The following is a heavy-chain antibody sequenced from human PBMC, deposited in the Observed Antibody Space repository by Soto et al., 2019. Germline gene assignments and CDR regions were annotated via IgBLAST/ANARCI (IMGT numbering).Heavy chain of an antibody. CDR3: ARQRGRDGYKNAYDI. CDR1: GYTFTSYG. V-gene: IGHV1-18*01. Sequence: QVQLVQSGAEVKKPGASVKVSCKASGYTFTSYGISWVRQAPGQGREWMGWFSAYNGNTNYAQKLQGRVTMTTDTSTSRADMEVRSLRSDDTDVYYGARQRGRDGYKNAYDIWGQGTKVTVSS. CDR2: FSAYNGNT. J-gene: IGHJ3*02. D-gene: IGHD5-12*01.